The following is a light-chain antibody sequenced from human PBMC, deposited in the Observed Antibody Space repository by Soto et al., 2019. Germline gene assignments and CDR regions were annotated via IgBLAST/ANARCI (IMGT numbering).Light chain of an antibody. CDR3: QQYNSYPLT. V-gene: IGKV1-5*03. J-gene: IGKJ3*01. CDR1: QSISSW. CDR2: KAS. Sequence: DIQMTQSPSTLSASVGDRVTITCRASQSISSWLAWYQQKPGKAPKLLIYKASSLESGVPSSFSGSGSGTDFTLTISSLQPDDFATYYCQQYNSYPLTFGPGTKVDIK.